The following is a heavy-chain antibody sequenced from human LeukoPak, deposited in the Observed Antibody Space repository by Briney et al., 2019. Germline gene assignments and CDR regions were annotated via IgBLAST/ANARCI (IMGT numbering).Heavy chain of an antibody. CDR2: IYYSGST. J-gene: IGHJ4*02. D-gene: IGHD6-19*01. CDR3: ARAAPFLYSSGPSGSFDY. CDR1: GGSISSGDYY. V-gene: IGHV4-30-4*02. Sequence: SETLSLTCTVSGGSISSGDYYWSWIRQPPGKGLEWIGYIYYSGSTYYYPSLKSRVTISVDTSKNQFSLKLSSVTAADTAVYYCARAAPFLYSSGPSGSFDYWGQGTLVTVSS.